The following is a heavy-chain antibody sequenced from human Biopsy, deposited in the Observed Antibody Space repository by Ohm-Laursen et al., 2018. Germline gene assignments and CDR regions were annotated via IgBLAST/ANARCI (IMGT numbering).Heavy chain of an antibody. CDR3: VKDQGYYYDRSVYYYFDY. J-gene: IGHJ4*02. D-gene: IGHD3-22*01. CDR1: GFTLSSYA. V-gene: IGHV3-23*01. Sequence: SLRLSCTASGFTLSSYAMSWVRQAPGKGLEWVSAITSNGDTTYYSDSVKGRFTISRDSSKNTLHLQMNSLRAEDTAVYYCVKDQGYYYDRSVYYYFDYWGQGTLVTVSS. CDR2: ITSNGDTT.